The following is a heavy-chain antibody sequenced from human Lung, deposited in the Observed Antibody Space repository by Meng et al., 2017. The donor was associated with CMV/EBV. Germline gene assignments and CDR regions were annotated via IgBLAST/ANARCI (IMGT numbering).Heavy chain of an antibody. D-gene: IGHD3-16*02. CDR3: AKSPPRMITFGGLISDT. CDR1: GTSFSTYA. V-gene: IGHV3-30*02. Sequence: GGSLRLSCAASGTSFSTYAMNWVRQAPGKGLEWVAFLRHDGSGEHYADSVKGRFTISRDTSKETLYLQMNSLRAEDTAVYYCAKSPPRMITFGGLISDTWGQGTLVTVSS. CDR2: LRHDGSGE. J-gene: IGHJ4*03.